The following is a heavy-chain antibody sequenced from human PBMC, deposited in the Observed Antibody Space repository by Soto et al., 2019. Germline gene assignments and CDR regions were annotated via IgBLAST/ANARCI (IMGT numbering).Heavy chain of an antibody. Sequence: EEQLVESGGGLVKPGESLRLFCEGSGFTFSNAWMNWVRQAPGKGLEWVGRIKSKPDGETIDYAAPVQGRFTISRDDSQNTVYLQMNSLKTEDTAVYFCSTCYDLDHWGQGTLVTVSS. CDR1: GFTFSNAW. J-gene: IGHJ4*02. CDR2: IKSKPDGETI. CDR3: STCYDLDH. D-gene: IGHD2-2*01. V-gene: IGHV3-15*07.